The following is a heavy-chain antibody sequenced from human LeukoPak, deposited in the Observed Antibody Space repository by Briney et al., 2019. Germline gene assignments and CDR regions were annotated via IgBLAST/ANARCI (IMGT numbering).Heavy chain of an antibody. Sequence: SVKVSCKASGGTFGSYAISWVRQAPGQGLEWMGGIIPIFGTANYAQKFQGRVTITADESTSTAYMELSSLRSEDTAVYYCASPYCSGGSCYSNWFDPWGQGTLVTVSS. J-gene: IGHJ5*02. V-gene: IGHV1-69*13. CDR2: IIPIFGTA. D-gene: IGHD2-15*01. CDR1: GGTFGSYA. CDR3: ASPYCSGGSCYSNWFDP.